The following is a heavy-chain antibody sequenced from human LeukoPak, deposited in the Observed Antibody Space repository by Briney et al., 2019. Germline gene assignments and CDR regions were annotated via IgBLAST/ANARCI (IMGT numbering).Heavy chain of an antibody. CDR2: IYYSGST. J-gene: IGHJ4*02. V-gene: IGHV4-39*01. D-gene: IGHD5/OR15-5a*01. CDR1: GGSISSSSYY. Sequence: SETLSLTCTVSGGSISSSSYYWGWIRQPPGKGLEWIGSIYYSGSTYYNPSLKSRVTISVDTSKNQFSLKLSSVTAADTAVYYCARRKRVSRANDYWGQGTLVTVSS. CDR3: ARRKRVSRANDY.